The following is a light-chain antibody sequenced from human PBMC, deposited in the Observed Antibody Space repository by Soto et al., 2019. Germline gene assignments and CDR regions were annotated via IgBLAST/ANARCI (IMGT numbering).Light chain of an antibody. CDR3: SSYTSSSSYV. J-gene: IGLJ1*01. Sequence: QSVLTQPASVSGSPGQSITISCTGTSSDIGAYNYVSWYQHHPGQAPKLMIYEVSNRPSGISNRFSGSKSGNTASLTISGLEADDEADYYCSSYTSSSSYVFXTGTKVTVL. CDR2: EVS. V-gene: IGLV2-14*01. CDR1: SSDIGAYNY.